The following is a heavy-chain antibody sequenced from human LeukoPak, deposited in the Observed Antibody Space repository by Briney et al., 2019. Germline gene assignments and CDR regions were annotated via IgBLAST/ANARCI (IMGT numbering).Heavy chain of an antibody. D-gene: IGHD5-18*01. CDR2: ISGSGGST. CDR1: GFTFSSYA. Sequence: GGSLRLSCAASGFTFSSYAMSWVRQAPGKGLEWVSAISGSGGSTYYADSVKGRFTISRDNSKNTLYLQMNSLRAEGTAVYYCAREEDTAMGMNPYFDYWGQGTLVTVSS. CDR3: AREEDTAMGMNPYFDY. V-gene: IGHV3-23*01. J-gene: IGHJ4*02.